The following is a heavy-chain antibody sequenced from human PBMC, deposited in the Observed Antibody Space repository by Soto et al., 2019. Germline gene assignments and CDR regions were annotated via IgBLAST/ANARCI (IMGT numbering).Heavy chain of an antibody. CDR2: INPNSGGT. D-gene: IGHD3-3*01. Sequence: ASVKVSCKASGYTFTGYYMHWVRQAPGQGLEWMGWINPNSGGTNYAQKFQGRVTMTRDTSISTAYMELSRLRSDDTAVYYCARDMEWLSLYYYYYGMDVWGQGTTVTSP. CDR3: ARDMEWLSLYYYYYGMDV. J-gene: IGHJ6*02. V-gene: IGHV1-2*02. CDR1: GYTFTGYY.